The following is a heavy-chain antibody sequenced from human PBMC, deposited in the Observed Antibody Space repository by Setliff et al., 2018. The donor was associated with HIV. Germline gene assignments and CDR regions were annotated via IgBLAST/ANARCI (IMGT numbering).Heavy chain of an antibody. D-gene: IGHD3-22*01. CDR2: IHTTGST. J-gene: IGHJ4*02. CDR3: ARLQDSSGYYRY. V-gene: IGHV4-61*09. CDR1: GDSISSGSYY. Sequence: PSETLSLTCSVSGDSISSGSYYWSWIRLPAGKGLEWIGQIHTTGSTNYNPSLKSRLTISIDTSKNQFSLNLDSVTTTDTAVYYCARLQDSSGYYRYWGQGTLVTVSS.